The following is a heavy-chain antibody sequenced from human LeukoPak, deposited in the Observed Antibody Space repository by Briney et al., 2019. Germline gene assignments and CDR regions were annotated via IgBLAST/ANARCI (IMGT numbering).Heavy chain of an antibody. J-gene: IGHJ4*02. Sequence: PGESLKISCKGFGYRFTNYWIGWVRQMPGKSLEWMGIIYPGDSDTRYSPSFQGQVTISADKSINTAYLQWSSLKASDAAMYYCVLAGSGSYYFDYWGQGILVTVSS. CDR1: GYRFTNYW. V-gene: IGHV5-51*01. D-gene: IGHD3-10*01. CDR3: VLAGSGSYYFDY. CDR2: IYPGDSDT.